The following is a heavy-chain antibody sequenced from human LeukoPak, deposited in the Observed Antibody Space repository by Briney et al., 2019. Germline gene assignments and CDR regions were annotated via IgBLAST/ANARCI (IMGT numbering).Heavy chain of an antibody. V-gene: IGHV1-18*01. CDR3: ARDGPNYSDSSGYGY. Sequence: ASVKVSCKASGYTFTSYGISWVRQAPGQGLEWMGWISAYNGNTNYAQKLQGRVTMTTDTSTSTAYMELRSLRSDDTAVYYCARDGPNYSDSSGYGYWGQGTLVTVSS. CDR1: GYTFTSYG. J-gene: IGHJ4*02. D-gene: IGHD3-22*01. CDR2: ISAYNGNT.